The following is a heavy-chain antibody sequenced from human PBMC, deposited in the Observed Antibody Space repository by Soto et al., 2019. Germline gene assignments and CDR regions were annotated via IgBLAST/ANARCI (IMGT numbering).Heavy chain of an antibody. J-gene: IGHJ5*02. V-gene: IGHV3-53*01. D-gene: IGHD1-26*01. CDR2: HYSGGST. Sequence: GGSLRLACAISGFSVSSNYLSWFRQAPGKGLEWVSVHYSGGSTYYADSVQGRFTISRDKSNNTLYLQMRRVRAEDTAVYFCARHRHPRGTVGATSPLDPWGQGTQVTVSS. CDR3: ARHRHPRGTVGATSPLDP. CDR1: GFSVSSNY.